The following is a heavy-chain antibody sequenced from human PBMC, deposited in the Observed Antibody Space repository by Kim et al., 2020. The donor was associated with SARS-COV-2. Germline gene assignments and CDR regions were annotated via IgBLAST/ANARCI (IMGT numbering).Heavy chain of an antibody. CDR2: ISSSSYI. CDR3: ARDLGYCSGGSCYAK. Sequence: GGSLRLSCAASGFTFSSYSMNWVRQAPGKGLEWVSSISSSSYIYYADSVKGRFTISRDNAKNSLYLQMNSLRAEDTAVYYCARDLGYCSGGSCYAKWGQGTLVTVSS. V-gene: IGHV3-21*01. J-gene: IGHJ4*02. CDR1: GFTFSSYS. D-gene: IGHD2-15*01.